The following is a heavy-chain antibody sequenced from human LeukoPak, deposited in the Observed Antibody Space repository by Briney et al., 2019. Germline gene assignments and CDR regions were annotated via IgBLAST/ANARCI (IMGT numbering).Heavy chain of an antibody. CDR2: IYYSGST. J-gene: IGHJ4*02. Sequence: SETLSLTCTVSGGSISSYYWSWIRQPPGKGLEWIGHIYYSGSTNYNTSRKSRVTISVDTSKNQLSLKLSSVTAADTAVYYCARGRYYSDSSGYFYDYWGQGTLVTVSS. CDR1: GGSISSYY. CDR3: ARGRYYSDSSGYFYDY. V-gene: IGHV4-59*01. D-gene: IGHD3-22*01.